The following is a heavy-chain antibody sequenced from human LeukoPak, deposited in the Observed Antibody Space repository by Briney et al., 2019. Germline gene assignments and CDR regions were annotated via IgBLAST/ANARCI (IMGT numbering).Heavy chain of an antibody. D-gene: IGHD6-19*01. CDR1: GFTFSSYA. Sequence: GGSLRLSCAASGFTFSSYAMHWVRQASGKGLEWVAIISYDGSNKYYADSVKGRFTISRDNSKNTLSLQMNSLRAEDTAVYYCAREADSSGWPFDSWGQGTLVIVS. CDR3: AREADSSGWPFDS. CDR2: ISYDGSNK. J-gene: IGHJ4*02. V-gene: IGHV3-30-3*01.